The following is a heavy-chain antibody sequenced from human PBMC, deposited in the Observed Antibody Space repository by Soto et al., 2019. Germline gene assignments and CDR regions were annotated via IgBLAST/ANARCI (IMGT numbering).Heavy chain of an antibody. D-gene: IGHD2-2*01. CDR1: GGSISSYY. V-gene: IGHV4-59*01. Sequence: TSETLSLTCTVSGGSISSYYWSWIRQPPGKGLEWIGYIYYSGSTNYNPSLKSRVTISVDTSKNQFSLKLSSVTAADTAVYYCARVGDCSSTSCRPHQYYYYGMDVWGQGTTVTVSS. CDR3: ARVGDCSSTSCRPHQYYYYGMDV. CDR2: IYYSGST. J-gene: IGHJ6*02.